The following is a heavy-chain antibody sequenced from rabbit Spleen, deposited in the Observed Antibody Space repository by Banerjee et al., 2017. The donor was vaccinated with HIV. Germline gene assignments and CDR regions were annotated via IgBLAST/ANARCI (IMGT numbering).Heavy chain of an antibody. V-gene: IGHV1S45*01. D-gene: IGHD1-1*01. Sequence: QEQLVESGGDLVKPEGSLTLTCTVSGIDFSSYYLDSMCWVRQAPGKGLEWIACILGGSTGATYYANWAKGRFTISKTSSTTVTLQMTSLTTADTATYFCARDLTGVIGWNFGWWGPGTLVTVS. J-gene: IGHJ4*01. CDR2: ILGGSTGAT. CDR1: GIDFSSYYL. CDR3: ARDLTGVIGWNFGW.